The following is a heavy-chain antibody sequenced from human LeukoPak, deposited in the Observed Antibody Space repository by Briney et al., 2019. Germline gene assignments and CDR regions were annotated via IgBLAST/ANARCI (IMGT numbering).Heavy chain of an antibody. J-gene: IGHJ4*02. CDR1: GYSISSGYY. D-gene: IGHD6-13*01. Sequence: SETLSLTCTVSGYSISSGYYWGWIRQPPGKGLEWIGSIYHSGSTYYNPSLKSRVTISVDTSKNQFSLRLRSVTAADTAVYYCARAAIAAAGFPFDYWGQGTLVTVSS. CDR3: ARAAIAAAGFPFDY. V-gene: IGHV4-38-2*02. CDR2: IYHSGST.